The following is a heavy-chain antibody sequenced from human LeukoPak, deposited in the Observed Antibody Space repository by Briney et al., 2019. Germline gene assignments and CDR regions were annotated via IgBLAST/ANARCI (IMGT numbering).Heavy chain of an antibody. J-gene: IGHJ5*02. V-gene: IGHV3-21*01. CDR3: ARDRFGDTAMVTGNWFDP. CDR1: GFTFSSYS. CDR2: ISSSSSYI. Sequence: RGSLRLSCAASGFTFSSYSMNWVRQAPGKRLEWVSSISSSSSYIYYADSVKGRFTISRDNAKNSLYLQMNSLRAEDTAVYYCARDRFGDTAMVTGNWFDPWGQGTLVTVSS. D-gene: IGHD5-18*01.